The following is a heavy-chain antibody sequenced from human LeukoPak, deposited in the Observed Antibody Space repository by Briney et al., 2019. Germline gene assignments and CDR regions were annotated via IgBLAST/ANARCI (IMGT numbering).Heavy chain of an antibody. CDR2: ISSSGSTI. J-gene: IGHJ4*02. V-gene: IGHV3-48*03. D-gene: IGHD6-13*01. CDR3: ARGGYSSSPDQFDY. Sequence: PGGSLRLSCAASGFTFSSYEMNWVRQAPGKGLEWVSYISSSGSTIYYVDSVKGRFTISRDNAKSSLYLQMNSLRAEDTAVYYCARGGYSSSPDQFDYWGQGTLVTVSS. CDR1: GFTFSSYE.